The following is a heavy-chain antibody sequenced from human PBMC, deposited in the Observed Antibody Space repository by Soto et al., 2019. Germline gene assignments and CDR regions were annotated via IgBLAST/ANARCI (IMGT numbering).Heavy chain of an antibody. J-gene: IGHJ3*02. D-gene: IGHD3-22*01. CDR3: ARGYRDYYDSSGTDRFDI. Sequence: PGGSLRLSCAASGFTLSYYNMNWVRQASGKGLEWVSSISSRSSYIYYADSMKGRFTISRDNAKNSLYLQMNSLRVEDTAVYYCARGYRDYYDSSGTDRFDIWGQGTMVTVSS. V-gene: IGHV3-21*06. CDR1: GFTLSYYN. CDR2: ISSRSSYI.